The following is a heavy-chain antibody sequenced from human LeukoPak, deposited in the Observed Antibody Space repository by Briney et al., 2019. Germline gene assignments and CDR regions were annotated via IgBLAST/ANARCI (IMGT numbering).Heavy chain of an antibody. CDR2: IYPDDSDT. CDR3: ARRDTTYFDY. CDR1: AYKFSNYW. J-gene: IGHJ4*02. Sequence: GESLKISCKGAAYKFSNYWIAWLRQMPGEDLEWMGIIYPDDSDTRYSPSFQGQVTISADKSISTAYLQWTSLKASDTAIYYCARRDTTYFDYWSQGSLVTVSS. D-gene: IGHD1-1*01. V-gene: IGHV5-51*01.